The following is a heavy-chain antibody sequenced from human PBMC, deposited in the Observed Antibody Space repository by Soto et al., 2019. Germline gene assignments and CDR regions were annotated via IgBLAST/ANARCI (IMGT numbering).Heavy chain of an antibody. D-gene: IGHD3-22*01. Sequence: GESLKISCRTSGYKFTSSWIAWVRQMPGKGLEWMGIIFPSDSDTRYSPSFQGQVTISADRSTGTVFLQWASLKASDTAVYFCARKGKSGYFNWFDPWGQGTLVTVSS. CDR2: IFPSDSDT. V-gene: IGHV5-51*01. CDR3: ARKGKSGYFNWFDP. CDR1: GYKFTSSW. J-gene: IGHJ5*02.